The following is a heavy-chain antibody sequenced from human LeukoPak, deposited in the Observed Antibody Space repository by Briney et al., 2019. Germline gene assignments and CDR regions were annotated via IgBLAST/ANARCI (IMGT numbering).Heavy chain of an antibody. CDR3: AKDRANNFWSGYYVGPQDRYYFDY. D-gene: IGHD3-3*01. Sequence: GGSLRLSCAASGFTFSIYAMSWVRQAPGKGLEWVSAISGSGGSTYYADSVKGRFTISRDNSKNTLYLQMNSLRAEDTAVYYCAKDRANNFWSGYYVGPQDRYYFDYWGQGTLVTVSS. J-gene: IGHJ4*02. V-gene: IGHV3-23*01. CDR2: ISGSGGST. CDR1: GFTFSIYA.